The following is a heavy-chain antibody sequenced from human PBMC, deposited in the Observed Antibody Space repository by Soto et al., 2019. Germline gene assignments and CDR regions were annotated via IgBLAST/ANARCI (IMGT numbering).Heavy chain of an antibody. CDR2: SSSSSSTI. J-gene: IGHJ5*02. Sequence: EVQLVESGGGLVQPGVSLRLSCAASGFTFSTYSMKWVRQAPGKRLEGVSYSSSSSSTIYYADSVKIRFTISRDNAKNSLYLQMNSLRDEATAVYYCARNVVGVDYHWGQEPWSPSPQ. CDR3: ARNVVGVDYH. CDR1: GFTFSTYS. V-gene: IGHV3-48*02. D-gene: IGHD1-26*01.